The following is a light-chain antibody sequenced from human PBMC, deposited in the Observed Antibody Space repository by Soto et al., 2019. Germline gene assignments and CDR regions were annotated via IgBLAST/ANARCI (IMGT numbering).Light chain of an antibody. Sequence: EIVLTQSPGTLSLSPGARATLSCSASQSVSSSYLAGYQQQPGQATRLLIYGASSRATGIPDRFSGSGSGTDFTLTISRLEPEDFSAYYCQQYGSSPLFTFGPGTKVDI. CDR3: QQYGSSPLFT. J-gene: IGKJ3*01. CDR2: GAS. CDR1: QSVSSSY. V-gene: IGKV3-20*01.